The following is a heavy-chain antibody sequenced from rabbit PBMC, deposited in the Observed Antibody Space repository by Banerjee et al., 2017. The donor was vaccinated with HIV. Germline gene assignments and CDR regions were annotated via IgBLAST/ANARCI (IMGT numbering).Heavy chain of an antibody. J-gene: IGHJ2*01. D-gene: IGHD6-1*01. CDR1: GFSFSGIYW. CDR3: ARSTRRHTYGYAGYAYAFDP. CDR2: IYTGDGYT. V-gene: IGHV1S45*01. Sequence: QEQLVESGGGLVQPEGSLTLTCTASGFSFSGIYWICWVRQAPGKGLEWIASIYTGDGYTQYANWAKGRFTISNTPSTTVTLQMTSLTAADTATYFCARSTRRHTYGYAGYAYAFDPWGPGTLVTVS.